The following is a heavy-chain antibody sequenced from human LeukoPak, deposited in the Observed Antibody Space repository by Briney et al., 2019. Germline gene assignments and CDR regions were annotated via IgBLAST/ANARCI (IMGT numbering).Heavy chain of an antibody. D-gene: IGHD1-26*01. J-gene: IGHJ4*02. V-gene: IGHV3-7*05. Sequence: GGSLRLSCAASGFTFSSHWVNWVRNAPGKGLEWVANIKEDGSEKYSVASVKGRFNISRDNAKNSPCMQMNSLRAEDTAIYYCVRSGGYWGQGTLVTVSS. CDR2: IKEDGSEK. CDR3: VRSGGY. CDR1: GFTFSSHW.